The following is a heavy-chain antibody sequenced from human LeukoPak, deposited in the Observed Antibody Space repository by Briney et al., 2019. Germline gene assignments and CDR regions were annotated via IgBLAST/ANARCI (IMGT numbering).Heavy chain of an antibody. V-gene: IGHV4-59*08. CDR2: IYYSGST. CDR1: GGSISSYY. Sequence: SETLSLTCTVSGGSISSYYWSWIRQPPGKGLEWIGYIYYSGSTNYNPSLKSRVTTSVDTSKNQFSLKLSSVTAADTAVYYCARRAIVVVPAAPYYYYYMDVWGKGTTVTVSS. D-gene: IGHD2-2*01. CDR3: ARRAIVVVPAAPYYYYYMDV. J-gene: IGHJ6*03.